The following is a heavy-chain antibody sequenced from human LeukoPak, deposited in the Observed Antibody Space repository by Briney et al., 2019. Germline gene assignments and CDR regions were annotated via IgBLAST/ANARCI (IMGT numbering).Heavy chain of an antibody. CDR2: IYFSGST. J-gene: IGHJ5*02. CDR3: ARSRAFNSGAFDP. D-gene: IGHD1-26*01. V-gene: IGHV4-59*01. CDR1: DDSIGNYY. Sequence: SETLSLTCTVSDDSIGNYYWSWIRQSPGKGLEWIGYIYFSGSTNYNPSLKRRVTMSVVTSKNQFSLRLTSVTAADTAVYYCARSRAFNSGAFDPWGQGSLVTVSS.